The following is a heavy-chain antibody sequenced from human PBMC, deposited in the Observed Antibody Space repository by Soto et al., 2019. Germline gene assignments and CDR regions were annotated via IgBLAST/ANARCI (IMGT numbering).Heavy chain of an antibody. V-gene: IGHV1-69*04. CDR2: IIPILGIA. CDR3: ARDGGGDDENPDN. D-gene: IGHD3-16*01. CDR1: GGTLSRYT. J-gene: IGHJ4*02. Sequence: GASVKVSCKASGGTLSRYTVFWVRQAPGQGLEWMGRIIPILGIANYAQKFQGRVTITADKSTSTAYMELSSLRSEDTAVYYCARDGGGDDENPDNWGQGTLVTVSS.